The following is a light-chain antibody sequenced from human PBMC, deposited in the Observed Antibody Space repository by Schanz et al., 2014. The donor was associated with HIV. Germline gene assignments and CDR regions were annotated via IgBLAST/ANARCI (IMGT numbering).Light chain of an antibody. CDR3: SSYAGTNKLWV. CDR2: EVS. Sequence: QSALTQPPSASGSPGQSVTISCTGTSSDVGDYNYVSWYQQHPGKAPKIMIFEVSKRPSGVPDRFSGSKSGNTASLTVSGLQAEDEADYYCSSYAGTNKLWVFGGGTKLTVL. V-gene: IGLV2-8*01. J-gene: IGLJ3*02. CDR1: SSDVGDYNY.